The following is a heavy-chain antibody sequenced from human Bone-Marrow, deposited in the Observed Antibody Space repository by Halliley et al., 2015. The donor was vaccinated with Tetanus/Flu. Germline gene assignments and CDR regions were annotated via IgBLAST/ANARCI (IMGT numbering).Heavy chain of an antibody. CDR2: GGSA. Sequence: GGSAYYADSLKGRFTISRDNSKNSLYLQMNSLRTEDPALYYCAKDMESGTPSPIYQNPCGMDVWGQGTTVTVSS. CDR3: AKDMESGTPSPIYQNPCGMDV. D-gene: IGHD2-2*01. J-gene: IGHJ6*02. V-gene: IGHV3-43*01.